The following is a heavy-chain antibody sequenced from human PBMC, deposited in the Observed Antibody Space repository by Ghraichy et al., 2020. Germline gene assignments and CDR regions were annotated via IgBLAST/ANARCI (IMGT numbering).Heavy chain of an antibody. Sequence: SETLSLTCTVSGGSISSYYWSWIRQPPGKGLEWIGYIYYSGSTNYNPSLKSRVTIAVDTSKNQFSLKLSYVTAAATAVYYCASVGRLARDFDYWGQGTLVTVSS. J-gene: IGHJ4*02. CDR3: ASVGRLARDFDY. CDR2: IYYSGST. V-gene: IGHV4-59*01. CDR1: GGSISSYY. D-gene: IGHD1-26*01.